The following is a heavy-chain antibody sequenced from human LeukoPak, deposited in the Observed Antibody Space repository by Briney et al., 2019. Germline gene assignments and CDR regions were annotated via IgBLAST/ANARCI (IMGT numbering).Heavy chain of an antibody. D-gene: IGHD3-10*01. V-gene: IGHV3-30*04. CDR1: GFTFSSYA. CDR3: ARLGTTMVRGVIPLAFDI. J-gene: IGHJ3*02. CDR2: ISYDGSNK. Sequence: GGSLRLSCAASGFTFSSYAMHWVRQAPGKGLEWVAVISYDGSNKYYADSVKGRFTISRDNSKNTLCLQMNSLRAEDTAVYYCARLGTTMVRGVIPLAFDIWGQGTMVTVSS.